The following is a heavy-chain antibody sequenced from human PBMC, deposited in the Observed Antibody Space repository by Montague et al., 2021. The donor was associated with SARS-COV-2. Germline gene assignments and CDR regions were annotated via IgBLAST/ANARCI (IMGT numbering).Heavy chain of an antibody. CDR1: GFTFSSYW. Sequence: SLRLSCAASGFTFSSYWMTWVRQAPGKGLEWVGNLNEDGSDKHYLGSVRGRFTISRDNAQNSLYLQMNSLRAEDPAIYYCARDNPGAYYDYWGQGTLVTVSS. D-gene: IGHD7-27*01. V-gene: IGHV3-7*01. J-gene: IGHJ4*02. CDR3: ARDNPGAYYDY. CDR2: LNEDGSDK.